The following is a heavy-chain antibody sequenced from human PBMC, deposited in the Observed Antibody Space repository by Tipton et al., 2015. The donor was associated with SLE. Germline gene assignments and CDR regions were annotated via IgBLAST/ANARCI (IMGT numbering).Heavy chain of an antibody. CDR1: GGSISYYH. Sequence: TLSLTCTVSGGSISYYHWSWIRQSPGKGLEWIGYIYYTGNITFNPSLKSRVIISVDTSKNQFSLKLGSVTAADPAVYYCARGVRGTYYYYCYCMGVWGKGTTVTVSS. D-gene: IGHD3-10*01. V-gene: IGHV4-59*12. CDR2: IYYTGNI. J-gene: IGHJ6*03. CDR3: ARGVRGTYYYYCYCMGV.